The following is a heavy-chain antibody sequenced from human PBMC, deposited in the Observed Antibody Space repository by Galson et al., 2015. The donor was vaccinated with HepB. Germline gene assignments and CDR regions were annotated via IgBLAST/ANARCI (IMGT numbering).Heavy chain of an antibody. CDR3: ARVTASRVGSYYFDF. D-gene: IGHD3-16*02. CDR2: ISSNGGST. V-gene: IGHV3-64D*06. CDR1: GFTFITDA. Sequence: SLRLSCAASGFTFITDAMHWVRQAPGKGPEYVSGISSNGGSTHYTDSVKGRFTISRDNPKKTLYLQVSSLRAEDTAVYYCARVTASRVGSYYFDFWGQGTLVTVSS. J-gene: IGHJ4*02.